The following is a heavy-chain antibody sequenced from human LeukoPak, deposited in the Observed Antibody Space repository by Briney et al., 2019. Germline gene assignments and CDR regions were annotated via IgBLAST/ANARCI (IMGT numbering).Heavy chain of an antibody. V-gene: IGHV4-39*01. J-gene: IGHJ4*02. D-gene: IGHD2-8*01. CDR2: IYYSGST. Sequence: PSETLSLTCTVSGGSISISSYYWGWIRQPPGKGLEWIGSIYYSGSTYYNPSLKSRVTISVDTSKNQFSLKLSSVTAADTAVYYCARHNGLRYPDDYWGQGTLVTVSS. CDR1: GGSISISSYY. CDR3: ARHNGLRYPDDY.